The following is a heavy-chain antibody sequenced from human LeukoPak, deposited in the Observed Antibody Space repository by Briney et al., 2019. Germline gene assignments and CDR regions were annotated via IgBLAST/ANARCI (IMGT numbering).Heavy chain of an antibody. CDR2: IYPADSDT. CDR3: ARQSRDGSKTRGYFFDY. CDR1: GYIFTHYW. D-gene: IGHD3-10*01. Sequence: GESLKISCQLSGYIFTHYWIGWARQMPGKGLEWIGIIYPADSDTTYSPSFQGQVSISVDKSISTVYLQWSSLKASDTAMYYCARQSRDGSKTRGYFFDYWGQGTLVTVSS. J-gene: IGHJ4*02. V-gene: IGHV5-51*01.